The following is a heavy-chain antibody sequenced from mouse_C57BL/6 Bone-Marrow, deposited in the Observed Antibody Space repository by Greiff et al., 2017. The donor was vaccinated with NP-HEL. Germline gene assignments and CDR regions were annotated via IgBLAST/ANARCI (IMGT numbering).Heavy chain of an antibody. Sequence: QVQLQQSGAELVRPGASVKLSCKASGYTFTDYYINWVKQRPGQGLEWIARIYPGSGNNYYNEKFNGKATLTAEKSSSTAYMQLSGLTSEDSAVYFCARRGTGSFDDWGQGTTLTVSS. J-gene: IGHJ2*01. CDR3: ARRGTGSFDD. CDR1: GYTFTDYY. CDR2: IYPGSGNN. V-gene: IGHV1-76*01. D-gene: IGHD3-3*01.